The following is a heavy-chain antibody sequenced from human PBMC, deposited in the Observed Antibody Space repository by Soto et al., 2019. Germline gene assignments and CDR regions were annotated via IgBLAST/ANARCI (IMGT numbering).Heavy chain of an antibody. CDR3: ARDQFSMIGDSPAFDI. J-gene: IGHJ3*02. D-gene: IGHD3-22*01. CDR1: GFTFSSYS. V-gene: IGHV3-21*01. Sequence: KPGGSLRLSCAGSGFTFSSYSMNWVRQAPGKGLEWVPSISSSSSYIYYADSVKGRFTISRDNAKNSLYLQMNSLRAEDTAVYYCARDQFSMIGDSPAFDIWGQGTMVTVSS. CDR2: ISSSSSYI.